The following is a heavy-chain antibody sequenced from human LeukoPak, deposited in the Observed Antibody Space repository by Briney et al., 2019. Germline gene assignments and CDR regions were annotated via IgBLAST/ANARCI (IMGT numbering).Heavy chain of an antibody. D-gene: IGHD3-16*01. V-gene: IGHV1-46*01. CDR3: AGTFYEQMPHFDY. CDR2: INPSGGDT. Sequence: ASVKVSCKASGYIFTSYYMHWVRQAPGQGLEWMGIINPSGGDTTYAQKFQGRLSTTRDMSTSTVYMELSSLRSEDTAVYYCAGTFYEQMPHFDYWGQGTLVTVSS. J-gene: IGHJ4*02. CDR1: GYIFTSYY.